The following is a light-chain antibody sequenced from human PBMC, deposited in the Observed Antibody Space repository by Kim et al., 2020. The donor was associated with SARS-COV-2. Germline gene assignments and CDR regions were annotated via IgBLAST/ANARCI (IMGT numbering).Light chain of an antibody. CDR1: QSISSW. Sequence: DIQMTQSPSTLSASVGDRVTITCRASQSISSWLAWYQQKPGKAPKLLIYKASSLESGVPSRFSGRESGTEFTLTISSLQPDDFATYYCQQYYVYPITFGPGTKVDIK. CDR2: KAS. CDR3: QQYYVYPIT. J-gene: IGKJ3*01. V-gene: IGKV1-5*03.